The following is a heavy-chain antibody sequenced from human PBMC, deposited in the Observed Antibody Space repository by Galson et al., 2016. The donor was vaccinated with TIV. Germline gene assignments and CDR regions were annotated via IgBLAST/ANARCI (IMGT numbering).Heavy chain of an antibody. J-gene: IGHJ4*02. Sequence: SLRLSCAASGFTFSNYWMSWVRQAPGKGLEWVANIKEDGSEKYAVDSVQGRFTISRDNAKNTLYLQMNNLRVDDTAVYYCARYKDRCSGDSCYLGSSFDYWGRGILVTVSS. D-gene: IGHD2-15*01. CDR3: ARYKDRCSGDSCYLGSSFDY. V-gene: IGHV3-7*01. CDR2: IKEDGSEK. CDR1: GFTFSNYW.